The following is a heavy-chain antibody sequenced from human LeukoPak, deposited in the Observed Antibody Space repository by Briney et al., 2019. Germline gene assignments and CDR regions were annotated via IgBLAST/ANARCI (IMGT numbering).Heavy chain of an antibody. D-gene: IGHD4-17*01. J-gene: IGHJ3*02. CDR3: AGINDYGDPTGAFDI. Sequence: GGSLRLSCAASGFTFSTYSMNWVRQAPGKGLEWVLSISSSSSYIHYADSVKGRFTISRDNAKNSLFLQMNSLRAEDTAVYYCAGINDYGDPTGAFDIWGQGTMVTVSS. CDR1: GFTFSTYS. V-gene: IGHV3-21*01. CDR2: ISSSSSYI.